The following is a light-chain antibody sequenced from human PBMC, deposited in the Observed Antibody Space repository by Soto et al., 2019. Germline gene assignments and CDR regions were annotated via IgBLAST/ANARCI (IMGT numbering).Light chain of an antibody. CDR1: QSVRSN. CDR3: QQYGSSSIT. J-gene: IGKJ5*01. V-gene: IGKV3-15*01. CDR2: GAS. Sequence: ETVMTQSPATLSVSPGERATLSCRASQSVRSNLAWYQQKPGQAPRLLIYGASTRATGIPARFSGSGSGTEFTLTISRLEPEDSAVYYCQQYGSSSITFGQGTRLEIK.